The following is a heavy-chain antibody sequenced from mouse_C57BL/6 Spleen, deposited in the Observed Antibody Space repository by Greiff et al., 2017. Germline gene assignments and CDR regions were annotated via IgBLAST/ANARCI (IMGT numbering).Heavy chain of an antibody. CDR1: GYTFPSYW. Sequence: QVQLQQPGAELVKPGASVQLSCKASGYTFPSYWMHWVKQRPGRGLEWIGRIDPNSGGTKSNEQFKSKATRTVGKPSSTAYMQLRSLASEDSAVYYWSRGGAGGTGYFDDWGKGTTLTVSS. D-gene: IGHD1-1*02. CDR3: SRGGAGGTGYFDD. J-gene: IGHJ2*01. CDR2: IDPNSGGT. V-gene: IGHV1-72*01.